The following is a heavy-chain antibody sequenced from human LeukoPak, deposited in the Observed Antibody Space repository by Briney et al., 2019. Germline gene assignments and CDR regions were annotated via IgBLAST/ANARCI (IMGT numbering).Heavy chain of an antibody. J-gene: IGHJ4*02. CDR1: GFTFSSYA. Sequence: GGSLRLSCAASGFTFSSYAMSWVRQAPGKGLEWVSAISGSGGSTYYADSVEGRFTISRDNSKNTLYLQMNSLRAEDTAVYYCAKDLRFLEWLFGSFDYWGQGTLVTVSS. CDR3: AKDLRFLEWLFGSFDY. D-gene: IGHD3-3*01. V-gene: IGHV3-23*01. CDR2: ISGSGGST.